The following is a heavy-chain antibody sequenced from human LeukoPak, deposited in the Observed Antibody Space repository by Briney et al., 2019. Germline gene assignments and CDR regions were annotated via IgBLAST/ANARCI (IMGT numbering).Heavy chain of an antibody. V-gene: IGHV1-69*06. D-gene: IGHD3-16*02. Sequence: GASVKVSCKASGGTFSSYAISWVRQAPGQGLEWMGGIIPIFGTANYAQKFQGRVTITADKSTSTAYMELSSLRSEDTAVYYCATDRGSSPDRYDYVWGSYRYWGQGTLVTVSS. CDR1: GGTFSSYA. J-gene: IGHJ4*02. CDR2: IIPIFGTA. CDR3: ATDRGSSPDRYDYVWGSYRY.